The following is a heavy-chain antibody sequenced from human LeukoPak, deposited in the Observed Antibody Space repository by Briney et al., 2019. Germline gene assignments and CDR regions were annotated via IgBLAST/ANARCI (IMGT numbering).Heavy chain of an antibody. Sequence: GGSLRLSCAASGFTFSSYAMSWVRQAPGKGLEWVSAISGSGGSTYYADSVRGRFTISRDNSKNTPYLQMNSLRAEDTAVYYCAKVGTDSSGYFFDGDYFDYWGQGTLVTVSS. CDR3: AKVGTDSSGYFFDGDYFDY. CDR1: GFTFSSYA. CDR2: ISGSGGST. V-gene: IGHV3-23*01. D-gene: IGHD3-22*01. J-gene: IGHJ4*02.